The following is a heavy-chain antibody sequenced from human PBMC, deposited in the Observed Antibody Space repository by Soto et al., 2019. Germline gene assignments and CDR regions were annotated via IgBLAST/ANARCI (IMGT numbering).Heavy chain of an antibody. V-gene: IGHV3-73*01. D-gene: IGHD5-12*01. J-gene: IGHJ4*02. CDR3: ATYSGYDSYYFDS. Sequence: YTGSVKGRFTISRDDSKNTAYLQMNSLKTEDTALYYCATYSGYDSYYFDSWGQGTLVTVSS.